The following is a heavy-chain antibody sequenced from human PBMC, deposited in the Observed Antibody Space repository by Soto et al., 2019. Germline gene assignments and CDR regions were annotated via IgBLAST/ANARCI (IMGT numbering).Heavy chain of an antibody. D-gene: IGHD2-21*01. CDR1: GGTYGSHL. Sequence: SVKVSRKGSGGTYGSHLIACVRKGPGEGQEWMGGLMAMLGTPTCARKVQGRATITADESLTSSYLDLRSLRSEDTAVYFCARGAIANFDYWGQGTVVTVSS. CDR2: LMAMLGTP. J-gene: IGHJ4*02. CDR3: ARGAIANFDY. V-gene: IGHV1-69*13.